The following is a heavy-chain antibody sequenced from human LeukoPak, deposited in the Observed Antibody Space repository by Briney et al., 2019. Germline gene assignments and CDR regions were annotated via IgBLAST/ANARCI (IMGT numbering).Heavy chain of an antibody. CDR1: GFTFSGYW. Sequence: PGGSLRLSCAASGFTFSGYWMHWVRQAPGRGLVWVSRVNTDGSGTDNADSVKGRFTISRDNAKNTLYLQMNSLRAEDMAVYYCVRGSNDWIGMDVWGQGTTVTVSS. V-gene: IGHV3-74*01. J-gene: IGHJ6*02. CDR3: VRGSNDWIGMDV. CDR2: VNTDGSGT. D-gene: IGHD3-9*01.